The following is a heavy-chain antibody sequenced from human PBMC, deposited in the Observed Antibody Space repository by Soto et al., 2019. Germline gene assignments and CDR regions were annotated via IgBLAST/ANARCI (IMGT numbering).Heavy chain of an antibody. CDR1: GFTFSSYW. V-gene: IGHV3-7*03. J-gene: IGHJ6*02. Sequence: GGSLRLSCAASGFTFSSYWMSWVRQAPGKGLEWVANIKQDGSEKYYVDSVKGRFTISRDNAKNSLYLQMNSLRAEDTAVYYCARVLLWGPWYGMHVWGPGTPVTVYS. CDR2: IKQDGSEK. CDR3: ARVLLWGPWYGMHV. D-gene: IGHD3-10*01.